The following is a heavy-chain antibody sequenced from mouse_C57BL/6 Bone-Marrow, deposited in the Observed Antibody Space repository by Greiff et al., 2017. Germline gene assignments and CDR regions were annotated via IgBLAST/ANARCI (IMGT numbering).Heavy chain of an antibody. V-gene: IGHV1-82*01. CDR3: ARPYYYGYFDY. CDR1: GYAFSSSW. J-gene: IGHJ2*01. CDR2: IYPGDGDT. D-gene: IGHD1-1*01. Sequence: VQLQQSGPELVKPGASVKISCKASGYAFSSSWMNWVKQRPGKGLEWIGRIYPGDGDTNYNGKFKGKATLTADKSSSTAYMQLSSLTSEDSAVYFCARPYYYGYFDYWGQGTTLTVSS.